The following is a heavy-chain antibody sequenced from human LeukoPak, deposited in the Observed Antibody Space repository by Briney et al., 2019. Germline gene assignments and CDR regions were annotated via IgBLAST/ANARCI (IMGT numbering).Heavy chain of an antibody. D-gene: IGHD6-19*01. CDR3: ASTRYSSGWYHY. J-gene: IGHJ4*02. V-gene: IGHV4-30-2*01. Sequence: SQTLSLTCTVSGGSISSGGYYWSWIRQPPGKGLEWIGYIYHSGSTYYNPSLKSRVTISVDRSKNQFSLKLSSVTAADTAVYYCASTRYSSGWYHYWGQGTLVTVSS. CDR1: GGSISSGGYY. CDR2: IYHSGST.